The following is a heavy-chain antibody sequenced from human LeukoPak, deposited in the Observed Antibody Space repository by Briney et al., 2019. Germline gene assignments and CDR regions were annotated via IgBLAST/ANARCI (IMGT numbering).Heavy chain of an antibody. J-gene: IGHJ6*02. Sequence: ASVKVSSKVSGYTLTELSMHWVRQAPGKGLEWMGGFDPEDGETIYAQKFQGRVTMTEDTSTDTAYMELSSLRSEDTAVYYCATKFATGPNYYYYGMDVWGQGTTVTVSS. CDR3: ATKFATGPNYYYYGMDV. V-gene: IGHV1-24*01. CDR1: GYTLTELS. D-gene: IGHD3-10*01. CDR2: FDPEDGET.